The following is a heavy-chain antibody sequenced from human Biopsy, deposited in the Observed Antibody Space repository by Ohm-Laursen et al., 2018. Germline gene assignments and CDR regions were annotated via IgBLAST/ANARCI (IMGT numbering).Heavy chain of an antibody. V-gene: IGHV4-38-2*01. CDR2: IFKDGNT. J-gene: IGHJ4*02. CDR3: ARVGSGWAPFDK. D-gene: IGHD6-19*01. CDR1: GYSISSDYR. Sequence: SETLSLTCAVSGYSISSDYRWGWIRQAPGKTLEWLGNIFKDGNTHYNALLRSRLIISIHTSKNQSSLMMTSVSGADTAVYFCARVGSGWAPFDKWGPGTLVTVSS.